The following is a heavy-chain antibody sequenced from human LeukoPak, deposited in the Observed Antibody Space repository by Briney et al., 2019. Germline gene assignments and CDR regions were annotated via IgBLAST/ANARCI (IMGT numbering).Heavy chain of an antibody. CDR3: AKVGSSMSFYYYYGLDV. D-gene: IGHD6-13*01. Sequence: GGSLRLSCAASGFTFSTYAMSWVRQAPGKGLEWVSSISRSGDRTYYADSVKGRFTISRDNSKNTLYLQMDSLRAEDTAVYYCAKVGSSMSFYYYYGLDVWGQGTTVTVSS. CDR2: ISRSGDRT. CDR1: GFTFSTYA. V-gene: IGHV3-23*01. J-gene: IGHJ6*02.